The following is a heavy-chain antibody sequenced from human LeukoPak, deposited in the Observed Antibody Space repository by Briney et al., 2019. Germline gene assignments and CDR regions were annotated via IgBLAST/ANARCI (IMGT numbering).Heavy chain of an antibody. J-gene: IGHJ4*02. CDR1: GYSFSGYY. V-gene: IGHV1-2*02. CDR2: INPNSGGT. D-gene: IGHD3-16*02. Sequence: GASVKVSCKASGYSFSGYYMHRVRQAPGQGLEWMGWINPNSGGTNYAQKFQGRVTMTRDTSISTAYMELSSLRSDDTAVYYCARAWGSHRDFDYWGQGTLVTVSS. CDR3: ARAWGSHRDFDY.